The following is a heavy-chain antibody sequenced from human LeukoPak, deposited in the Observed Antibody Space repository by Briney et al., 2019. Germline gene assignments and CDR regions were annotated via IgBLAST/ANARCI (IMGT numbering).Heavy chain of an antibody. CDR3: ARAGGLQGGYYYYYGMDV. Sequence: GALVKVPCKASGGTFSSYAIGWVRQAPGQGLEWMGGIIPIFGTANYAQKFQGRVTITADKSTSTAYMELSSLRSEDTAVYYCARAGGLQGGYYYYYGMDVWGKGTTVTVSS. J-gene: IGHJ6*04. CDR2: IIPIFGTA. CDR1: GGTFSSYA. D-gene: IGHD2-21*01. V-gene: IGHV1-69*06.